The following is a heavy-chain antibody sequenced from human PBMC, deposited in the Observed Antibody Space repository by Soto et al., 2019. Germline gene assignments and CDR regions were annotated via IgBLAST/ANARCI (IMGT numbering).Heavy chain of an antibody. Sequence: TLPLSCAVSGCTINIGAYYWSWIRQHPGKGLEWIGYIFTSGSTSYNPSLKSRVTISLDTSTNHFSLKLRSVTAAATAVYYCATFGGPGYSYGDFDEWGQGTLVTVSS. D-gene: IGHD5-18*01. V-gene: IGHV4-31*11. CDR1: GCTINIGAYY. J-gene: IGHJ4*02. CDR3: ATFGGPGYSYGDFDE. CDR2: IFTSGST.